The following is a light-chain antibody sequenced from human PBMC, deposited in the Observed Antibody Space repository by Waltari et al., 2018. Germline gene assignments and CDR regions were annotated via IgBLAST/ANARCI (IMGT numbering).Light chain of an antibody. CDR2: WAS. V-gene: IGKV4-1*01. CDR3: HHYYIPPLT. Sequence: DIVLTQSPDSLAVSLGERATINCTSSQSLLSSSNSKTYIAGYQQKPGQPPKLLINWASARGSGVPDRFSGSGSGTDFTLTISSLQAEDVAVYYCHHYYIPPLTFGQGTRLEIK. J-gene: IGKJ5*01. CDR1: QSLLSSSNSKTY.